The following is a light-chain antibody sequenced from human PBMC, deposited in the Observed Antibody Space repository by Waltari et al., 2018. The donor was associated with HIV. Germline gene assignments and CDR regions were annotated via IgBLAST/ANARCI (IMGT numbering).Light chain of an antibody. J-gene: IGLJ3*02. V-gene: IGLV2-8*01. CDR2: EVN. Sequence: QSALTQPPSASGSPGQSVTISCTGPRSDTGGSTYASWYQQHPGKAPKLMIYEVNKRPAGVPDRFSGYKSANTASLTVSGLQADDEADYYCNSYAGSNNWVFGGGTKLTVL. CDR1: RSDTGGSTY. CDR3: NSYAGSNNWV.